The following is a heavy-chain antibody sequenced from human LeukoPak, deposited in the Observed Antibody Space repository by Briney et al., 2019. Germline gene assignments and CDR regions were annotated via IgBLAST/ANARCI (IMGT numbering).Heavy chain of an antibody. D-gene: IGHD3-10*01. V-gene: IGHV4-38-2*02. CDR3: ARVRGVLGFFDY. Sequence: SETLSLTCTVSGYSISSGYYWGWIRQPPGKGLEWIGSIYHSGSTYYNPSLKSRVTISVDTSKNQFSLKLSSVTAADTAVYYCARVRGVLGFFDYWGQGTLVTVSS. CDR1: GYSISSGYY. CDR2: IYHSGST. J-gene: IGHJ4*02.